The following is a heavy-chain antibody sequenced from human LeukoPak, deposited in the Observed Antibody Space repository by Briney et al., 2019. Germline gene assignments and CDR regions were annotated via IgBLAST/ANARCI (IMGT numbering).Heavy chain of an antibody. CDR2: IRGSGDNT. CDR3: TTVRGNYYYGMDV. J-gene: IGHJ6*02. V-gene: IGHV3-23*01. Sequence: GGSLRLSCAASGFTFSSYAMSWVRQAPGKGLEWVSAIRGSGDNTYYADSVKGRFTISRDNSKNTLYLQMNSLRAEDTAIYYCTTVRGNYYYGMDVWGQGTTVTVSS. CDR1: GFTFSSYA. D-gene: IGHD3-10*01.